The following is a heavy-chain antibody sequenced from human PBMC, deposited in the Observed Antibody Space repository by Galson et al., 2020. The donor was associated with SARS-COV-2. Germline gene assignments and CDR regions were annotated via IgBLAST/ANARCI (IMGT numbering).Heavy chain of an antibody. D-gene: IGHD6-19*01. CDR3: ARGLSGGWTYDPFYGMDV. CDR2: NNHSTGGA. CDR1: GYSFTGYY. V-gene: IGHV1-2*02. J-gene: IGHJ6*02. Sequence: ASVKVSCKASGYSFTGYYLYWVRQAPGQGLEYMGWNNHSTGGASYGQKFQDRITLASDMSVRTAYMKLSRLGFDDTAVYYCARGLSGGWTYDPFYGMDVWVQGTTVTVSS.